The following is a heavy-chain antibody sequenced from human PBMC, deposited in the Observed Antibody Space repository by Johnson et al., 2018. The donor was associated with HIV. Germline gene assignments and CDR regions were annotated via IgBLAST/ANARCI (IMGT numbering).Heavy chain of an antibody. CDR2: LHSDGST. CDR1: GFTVSNNY. J-gene: IGHJ3*01. Sequence: VQLVESGGGLIQPGGSLRLSCAASGFTVSNNYMSWVRQAPGKGLEWVSILHSDGSTFNTDSVKGRFTISRDNSKNTLYLQMNSLRGEDTAAYYCARGAYCGGDCYSGLGALDVWGQGTMVTVSP. CDR3: ARGAYCGGDCYSGLGALDV. D-gene: IGHD2-21*02. V-gene: IGHV3-53*01.